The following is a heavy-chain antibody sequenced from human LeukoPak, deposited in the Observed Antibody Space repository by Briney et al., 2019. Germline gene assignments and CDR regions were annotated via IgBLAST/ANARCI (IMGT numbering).Heavy chain of an antibody. CDR2: IYSGGST. CDR3: AREFLGRVIAARPDNYMDV. D-gene: IGHD6-6*01. J-gene: IGHJ6*03. V-gene: IGHV3-53*01. Sequence: GGSLRLSCAASGFTVSSNYMSWVRQAPGKGLEWVSVIYSGGSTYYADSVKGRFTISRDNSKNTLYLQMNSLRAEDTAVYYCAREFLGRVIAARPDNYMDVWGKGTTVTVSS. CDR1: GFTVSSNY.